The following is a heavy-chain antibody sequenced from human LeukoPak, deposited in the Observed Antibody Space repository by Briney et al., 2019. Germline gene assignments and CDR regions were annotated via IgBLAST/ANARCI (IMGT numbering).Heavy chain of an antibody. V-gene: IGHV1-2*02. Sequence: ASVKVSCKASGYTFTGYYMHRVRLAPGQGLEWMGLINPNSGGTNYAQKFQGRVTMTRDTSISTAYMELSRLRSDDTAVYYCAGSSWYGRLHGWFDPWGQGTLVTVSS. J-gene: IGHJ5*02. CDR2: INPNSGGT. CDR3: AGSSWYGRLHGWFDP. CDR1: GYTFTGYY. D-gene: IGHD6-13*01.